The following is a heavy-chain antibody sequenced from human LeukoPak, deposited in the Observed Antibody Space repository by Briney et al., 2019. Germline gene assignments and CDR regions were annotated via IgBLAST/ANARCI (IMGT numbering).Heavy chain of an antibody. CDR3: ARDSCGSCYSWFY. V-gene: IGHV1-2*02. CDR2: INPNSGGT. J-gene: IGHJ4*02. D-gene: IGHD2-15*01. Sequence: ASVKVSCKASGYTFTGYYMHWVRQAPGQGLEWMGWINPNSGGTNYAQKFQGRVTITRDTSISTAYMELSRLRSDDTAVYYCARDSCGSCYSWFYWGQGTLVTVSS. CDR1: GYTFTGYY.